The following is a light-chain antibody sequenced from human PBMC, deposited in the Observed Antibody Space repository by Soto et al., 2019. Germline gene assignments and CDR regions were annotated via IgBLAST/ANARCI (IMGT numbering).Light chain of an antibody. CDR1: QSVINH. V-gene: IGKV1-39*01. CDR2: AAD. CDR3: QQSYSTLYT. Sequence: IQMIQSPSSLSASIGDRVTITCRASQSVINHLNWYQQKPGKAPNLLIYAADTLQNGVPSRFSGSGSGTEFTLTISSLQAEDFATYYCQQSYSTLYTFGQGTKLEI. J-gene: IGKJ2*01.